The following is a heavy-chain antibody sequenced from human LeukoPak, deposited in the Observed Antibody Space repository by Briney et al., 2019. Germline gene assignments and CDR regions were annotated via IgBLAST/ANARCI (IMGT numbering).Heavy chain of an antibody. V-gene: IGHV4-39*07. Sequence: SETLSLTCTVSGGSTSSSSYYWGWIRQPPGKGLEWIGNIYYSGSTNYNPSLKSRVTISVDTSKNQFSLKLSSVTAADTAVYYCARYVVVAAYFDYWGQGTLVTVSS. J-gene: IGHJ4*02. CDR2: IYYSGST. CDR3: ARYVVVAAYFDY. D-gene: IGHD2-15*01. CDR1: GGSTSSSSYY.